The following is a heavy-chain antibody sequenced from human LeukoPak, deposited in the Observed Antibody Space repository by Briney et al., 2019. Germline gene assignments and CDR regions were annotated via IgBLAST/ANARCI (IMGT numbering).Heavy chain of an antibody. CDR3: ARETPQLWPFDY. CDR2: IFYSGST. D-gene: IGHD3-16*01. CDR1: GGSITSSSYY. Sequence: SETLSLTCTVSGGSITSSSYYWGWTRQPPGKGLEWIGSIFYSGSTYYNPSLKSRITISVDTSKNQFSLRLSSVTAADTAVYYCARETPQLWPFDYWGQGTLVTVSS. J-gene: IGHJ4*02. V-gene: IGHV4-39*07.